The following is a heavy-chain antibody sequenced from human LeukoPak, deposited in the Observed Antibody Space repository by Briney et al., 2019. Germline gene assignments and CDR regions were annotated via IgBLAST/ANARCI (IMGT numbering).Heavy chain of an antibody. Sequence: GGSLRLSCAASGFTFSSYGMHWVRQAPGKGLEWVAFIRYDGSNKYYADSVKGRFTISRDNFKNTLYLQMNSLGGEDTAVYFCAKDVGRYCSSTSCFMDVWGQGTTVTVSS. CDR3: AKDVGRYCSSTSCFMDV. CDR2: IRYDGSNK. CDR1: GFTFSSYG. V-gene: IGHV3-30*02. D-gene: IGHD2-2*01. J-gene: IGHJ6*02.